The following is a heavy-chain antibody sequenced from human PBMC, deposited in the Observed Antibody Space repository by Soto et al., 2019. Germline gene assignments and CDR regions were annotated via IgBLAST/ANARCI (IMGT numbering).Heavy chain of an antibody. CDR1: GFTFSSYW. CDR3: SRGYYYAMDV. V-gene: IGHV3-74*01. J-gene: IGHJ6*02. Sequence: GGSLRLSCGASGFTFSSYWMHWVRQAPGKGLAWVSRINSDGSSTNYADSVKGRFTISRDNAKNTLYLQMNSLRAEDTAVYFCSRGYYYAMDVWGQGTTVTVSS. CDR2: INSDGSST.